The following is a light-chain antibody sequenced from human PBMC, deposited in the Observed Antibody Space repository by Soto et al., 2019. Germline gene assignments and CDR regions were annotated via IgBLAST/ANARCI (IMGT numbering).Light chain of an antibody. CDR2: GAS. V-gene: IGKV3-20*01. J-gene: IGKJ5*01. Sequence: EIVLTQSPGTLSLSPGERATLSCRASQSVSSSYLAWYQQKPGQAPRLLIYGASSRATGIPDRFSGSGSGTDFPLTISRLAPEDFAVYYCQQYGSSPRTFGQGTRLEIK. CDR1: QSVSSSY. CDR3: QQYGSSPRT.